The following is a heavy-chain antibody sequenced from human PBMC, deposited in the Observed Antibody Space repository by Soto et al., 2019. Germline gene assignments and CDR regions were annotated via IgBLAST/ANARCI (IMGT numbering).Heavy chain of an antibody. V-gene: IGHV1-24*01. J-gene: IGHJ4*02. CDR1: GYTLPELS. CDR2: FDLENGET. D-gene: IGHD6-13*01. Sequence: ASVKVSCKVSGYTLPELSIHWVRQAPGEGREWMGGFDLENGETIYEQRFQGRVTMTEEPSADTPYMELSSLRSEDTAVYYCAIEVRSSNQLDNWGQGTMVTVSS. CDR3: AIEVRSSNQLDN.